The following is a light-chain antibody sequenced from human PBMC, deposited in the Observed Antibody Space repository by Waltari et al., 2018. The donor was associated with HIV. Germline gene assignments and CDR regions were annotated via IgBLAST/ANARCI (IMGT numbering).Light chain of an antibody. CDR2: RAS. V-gene: IGKV1-5*03. CDR1: QNINKW. CDR3: QHYNNEFRA. Sequence: DIQMTQSPSTLSAFVGDRVTITCRASQNINKWLAWYQQKPGKAPKILIYRASSLESGVPSRFSGGGSGTEFTLTISGLQPEDSATYYCQHYNNEFRAFGHGTTVE. J-gene: IGKJ1*01.